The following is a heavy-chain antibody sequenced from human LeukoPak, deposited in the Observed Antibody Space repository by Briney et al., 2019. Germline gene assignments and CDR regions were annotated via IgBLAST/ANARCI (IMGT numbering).Heavy chain of an antibody. CDR2: IKQDGSEK. D-gene: IGHD2/OR15-2a*01. CDR1: GFTFSSYW. J-gene: IGHJ4*02. CDR3: ARETGGGQYYYFDY. Sequence: PGGSLRLXCAASGFTFSSYWMSWVRQAPGKGLEWVANIKQDGSEKYYVDSVKGRFTISRDNAKNSLYLQMNSLRAEDTAVYYCARETGGGQYYYFDYWGQGTLVTVSS. V-gene: IGHV3-7*01.